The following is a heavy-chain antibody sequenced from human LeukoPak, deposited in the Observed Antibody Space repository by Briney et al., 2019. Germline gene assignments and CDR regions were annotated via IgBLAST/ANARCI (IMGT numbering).Heavy chain of an antibody. CDR1: GYTFTGYY. CDR3: ARERTLTSCYDY. J-gene: IGHJ4*02. CDR2: INPNSGGT. D-gene: IGHD2-15*01. Sequence: ASVKVSCKASGYTFTGYYMHWVRQTPGQGLEWMGWINPNSGGTNYAQRFQGRVTMTRDTSISTAYMELSRLRSDDTAVYYCARERTLTSCYDYWGQGTLVTVSS. V-gene: IGHV1-2*02.